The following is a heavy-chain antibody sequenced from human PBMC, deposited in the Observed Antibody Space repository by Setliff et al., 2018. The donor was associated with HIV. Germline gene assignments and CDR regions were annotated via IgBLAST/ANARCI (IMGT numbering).Heavy chain of an antibody. CDR3: ARSTTAD. Sequence: ASVKVSCKASGYTFTDYGISWVRQAPRQGLEWMGWISAYNGNTKYAQKFQGRVTMTTHTSISTAYMELSRLRSDDTAVYYCARSTTADWGQGTMVTVSS. D-gene: IGHD4-17*01. CDR1: GYTFTDYG. CDR2: ISAYNGNT. J-gene: IGHJ4*02. V-gene: IGHV1-18*01.